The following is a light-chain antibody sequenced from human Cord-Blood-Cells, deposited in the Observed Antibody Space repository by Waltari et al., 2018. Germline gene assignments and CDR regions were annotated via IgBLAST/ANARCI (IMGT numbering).Light chain of an antibody. CDR2: DVS. Sequence: QSALTQPRSVSGSPGQSVTISCTGTSSDGGGYNYVSWYQQHPGKAPKLMIYDVSKRPSGVPDRCSGSKSGNTASLTISGLQAEDEADYYCCSYAGSYTYVFGTGTKVTVL. CDR3: CSYAGSYTYV. CDR1: SSDGGGYNY. J-gene: IGLJ1*01. V-gene: IGLV2-11*01.